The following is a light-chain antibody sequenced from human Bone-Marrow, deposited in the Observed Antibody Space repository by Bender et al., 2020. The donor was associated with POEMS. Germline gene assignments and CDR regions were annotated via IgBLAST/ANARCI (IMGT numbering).Light chain of an antibody. CDR1: SSNIGAHA. J-gene: IGLJ3*02. CDR2: SSH. CDR3: AAWDDSLSGVL. Sequence: QSVLTQPPSASGTPGQRVTISCSGGSSNIGAHAVNWYQHLPGTAPKLLIYSSHRRPSEVPDRFSGSRSGTSASLAISGLQSEDEADYCAAWDDSLSGVLFGGGTKVTVL. V-gene: IGLV1-44*01.